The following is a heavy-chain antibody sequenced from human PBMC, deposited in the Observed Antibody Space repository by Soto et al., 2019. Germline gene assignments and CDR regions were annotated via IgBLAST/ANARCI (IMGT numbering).Heavy chain of an antibody. V-gene: IGHV3-23*01. CDR2: VSGGSGDST. D-gene: IGHD2-2*01. Sequence: GGSLRLSCAASGFTFSNYAMNWVRQAPGKGLEWVSGVSGGSGDSTFYADSVKGRFTISRDNSKNTLHLQMNSLRTEDTAVYYCAKNQPSWATRAAFDYWGQGTLVTVSS. CDR3: AKNQPSWATRAAFDY. J-gene: IGHJ4*02. CDR1: GFTFSNYA.